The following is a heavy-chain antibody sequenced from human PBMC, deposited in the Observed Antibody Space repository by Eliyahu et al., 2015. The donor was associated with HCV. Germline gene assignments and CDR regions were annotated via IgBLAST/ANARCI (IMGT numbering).Heavy chain of an antibody. CDR3: ASGGGGIAVAGTGGWFDP. J-gene: IGHJ5*02. Sequence: QVQLQESGPGLVKPSETLSLTCTVSGASISXYSWSWIRQPPGKGLEWIAYINFTGSTHYNPSLRSRITVSLDTSKNQLSLKLSSVTAADTAVYYCASGGGGIAVAGTGGWFDPWGQGTLVTVSS. CDR1: GASISXYS. V-gene: IGHV4-59*12. D-gene: IGHD6-19*01. CDR2: INFTGST.